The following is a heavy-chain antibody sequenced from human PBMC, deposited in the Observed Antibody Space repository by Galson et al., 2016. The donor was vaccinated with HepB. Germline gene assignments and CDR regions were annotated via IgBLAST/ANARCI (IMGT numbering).Heavy chain of an antibody. CDR1: GFTFSSYS. CDR3: ARSVEGHFDY. CDR2: ISVYRTI. Sequence: LRLSCAASGFTFSSYSMNWVRQAPGKGLEWVSYISVYRTIYYADSVKGRFTFSRDNARNSLYLQMNTLRADDTAVYYCARSVEGHFDYWGQGILVTVSS. V-gene: IGHV3-48*04. D-gene: IGHD1-1*01. J-gene: IGHJ4*02.